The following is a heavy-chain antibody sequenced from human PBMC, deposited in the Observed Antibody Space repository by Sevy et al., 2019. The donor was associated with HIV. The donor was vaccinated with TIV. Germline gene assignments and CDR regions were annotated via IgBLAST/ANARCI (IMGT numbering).Heavy chain of an antibody. CDR1: GGSIGSSSYD. V-gene: IGHV4-39*01. D-gene: IGHD2-21*01. Sequence: SETLSLTCTVFGGSIGSSSYDWGWMRQPPGKGLEWIGTISYSGTTYYNPSLQSRVTISVDTSKNLFSLKLSSVTAADTAVYYCAGHGGIVDRAFDYWGQGTLVTVSS. CDR2: ISYSGTT. J-gene: IGHJ4*02. CDR3: AGHGGIVDRAFDY.